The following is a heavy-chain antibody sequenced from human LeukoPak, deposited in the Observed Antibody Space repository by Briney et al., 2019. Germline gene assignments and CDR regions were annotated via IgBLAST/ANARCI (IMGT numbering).Heavy chain of an antibody. V-gene: IGHV1-2*06. CDR1: GYTFTGYY. D-gene: IGHD2-15*01. CDR2: INPNSGGT. J-gene: IGHJ5*02. CDR3: AREAPILGSKPQRFDP. Sequence: GASVKVSCKASGYTFTGYYMHWVRQAPGQGLEWMGRINPNSGGTNYAQKFQVRVTMTRDTSISTAYMELSRLRSDYTAGYYFAREAPILGSKPQRFDPWGQGPVVPVSS.